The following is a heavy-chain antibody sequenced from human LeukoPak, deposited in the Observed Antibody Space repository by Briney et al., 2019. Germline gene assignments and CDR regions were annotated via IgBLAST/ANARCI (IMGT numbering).Heavy chain of an antibody. CDR1: GFTFSSYS. V-gene: IGHV3-21*01. J-gene: IGHJ5*02. Sequence: GGSLRLSCAASGFTFSSYSMNWVRQAPGKGLEWVSSISSSSSYIYYADSVKGRFTISRDNAKNSLYLQMNSLRAEDTAGYYCARDEAYDFWSAHSGNWFDPWGQGTLVTVSS. CDR3: ARDEAYDFWSAHSGNWFDP. CDR2: ISSSSSYI. D-gene: IGHD3-3*01.